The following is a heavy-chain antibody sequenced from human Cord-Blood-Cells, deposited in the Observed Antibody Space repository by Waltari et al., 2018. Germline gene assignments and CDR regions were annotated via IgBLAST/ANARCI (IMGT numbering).Heavy chain of an antibody. CDR2: MNPNSGNT. CDR3: ARSDYDILTGPYWYFDL. J-gene: IGHJ2*01. D-gene: IGHD3-9*01. Sequence: QSGAEVKKTGASVKVSCKASGYTFTSYDINWVRQATGQGLEWMGWMNPNSGNTGYAQKVQGRVTMTRNTSISTAYMELSSLRSEDTAVYYCARSDYDILTGPYWYFDLWCLGTLVTVSS. V-gene: IGHV1-8*01. CDR1: GYTFTSYD.